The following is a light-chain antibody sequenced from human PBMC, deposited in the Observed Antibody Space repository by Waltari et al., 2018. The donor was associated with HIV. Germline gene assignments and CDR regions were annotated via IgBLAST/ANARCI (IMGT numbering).Light chain of an antibody. CDR2: LNIDGSH. J-gene: IGLJ3*02. Sequence: QVVLTQSPSASASLVASVKPTCTLSSGHSNYSIALHQLQPGKGPGHLMKLNIDGSHTKGDGIPDRFSGSSSGAERYLTITSLQSEDEADYYCQTWDTGIRVFGGGTK. V-gene: IGLV4-69*01. CDR3: QTWDTGIRV. CDR1: SGHSNYS.